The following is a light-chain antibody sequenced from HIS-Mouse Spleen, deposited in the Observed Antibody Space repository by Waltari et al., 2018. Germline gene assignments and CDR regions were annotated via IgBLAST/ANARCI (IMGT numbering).Light chain of an antibody. Sequence: DLQLTQSPSFLSASVGHDVTTTCRASQGISSYLAWYQQKPGKAPKLLIYAASTLQSGVPSRFSGSGSGTEFTLTISSLQPEDFATYYCQQLNSYPPTFGQGTKVEIK. V-gene: IGKV1-9*01. J-gene: IGKJ1*01. CDR3: QQLNSYPPT. CDR1: QGISSY. CDR2: AAS.